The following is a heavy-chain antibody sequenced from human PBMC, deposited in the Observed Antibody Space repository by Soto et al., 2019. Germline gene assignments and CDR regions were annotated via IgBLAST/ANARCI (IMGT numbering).Heavy chain of an antibody. CDR2: IIPIFGTA. D-gene: IGHD3-22*01. CDR3: ARDRGLVRQSSGYYPDAFDI. V-gene: IGHV1-69*01. CDR1: GGTFSSYA. J-gene: IGHJ3*02. Sequence: QVQLVQSGAEVKKPGSSVKVSCKASGGTFSSYAISWVRQAPGQGLEWMGGIIPIFGTANYAQKFQGRVTITADESTSTAYMELSSPRSEDTAVYYCARDRGLVRQSSGYYPDAFDIWGQGTMVTVSS.